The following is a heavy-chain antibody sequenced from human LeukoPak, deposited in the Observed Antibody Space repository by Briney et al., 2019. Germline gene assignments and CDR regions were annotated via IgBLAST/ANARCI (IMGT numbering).Heavy chain of an antibody. CDR2: ISGSSGTT. D-gene: IGHD3-9*01. CDR3: AKSWSCVQYNDWLCYFDY. J-gene: IGHJ4*02. CDR1: GFTFSNYA. Sequence: GGSLRLSCAASGFTFSNYAMSWVRQAPGKGLEWVSGISGSSGTTYYADSVQGRFTISRDNSEDTLYLQMNSLRDEDTAVYYCAKSWSCVQYNDWLCYFDYWGQGTLVTVSS. V-gene: IGHV3-23*01.